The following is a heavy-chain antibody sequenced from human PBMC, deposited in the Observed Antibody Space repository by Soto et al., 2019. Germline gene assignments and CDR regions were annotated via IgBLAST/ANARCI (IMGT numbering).Heavy chain of an antibody. D-gene: IGHD3-10*01. J-gene: IGHJ4*02. CDR1: GFTFPTSS. Sequence: SPCWAGYGFTFPTSSMSSVRQAPGKVLEGVSVFRTSGDGGTTYYADSVKGRFTISRDNSKNTLFLQMNSLRAEDTAIYYCAEKVNSGSGSKYVDYWGE. CDR3: AEKVNSGSGSKYVDY. V-gene: IGHV3-23*01. CDR2: FRTSGDGGTT.